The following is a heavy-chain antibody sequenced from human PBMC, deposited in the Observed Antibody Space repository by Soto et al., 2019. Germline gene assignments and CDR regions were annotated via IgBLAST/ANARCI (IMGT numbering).Heavy chain of an antibody. CDR2: ISYDGGNQ. CDR3: ARDRYFDSSAFDS. J-gene: IGHJ4*02. Sequence: QVQLVESGGGVVQPGRSLRLSCAASGFTFTAHAMHWVRQAPGKGLEWVAVISYDGGNQHYADSVKGRLTISRDDSKNTLYLQMNSLRAEDPAVYYGARDRYFDSSAFDSWGQETLVPVSS. D-gene: IGHD3-9*01. V-gene: IGHV3-30-3*01. CDR1: GFTFTAHA.